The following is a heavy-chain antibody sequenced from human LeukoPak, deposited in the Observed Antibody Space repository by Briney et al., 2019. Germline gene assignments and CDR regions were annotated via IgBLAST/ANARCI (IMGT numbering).Heavy chain of an antibody. V-gene: IGHV3-74*01. CDR3: ARLTRYYDFWSGYYTRGTFDY. Sequence: HPGGSLRLSCAASGFTFSSYWMHWVRQAPGKGLVWVSRVNSAASSTSYADSVRGRFTISRDNSKNTLHLQMNSLRAEDTAVYYCARLTRYYDFWSGYYTRGTFDYWGQGTLVTVSS. CDR2: VNSAASST. D-gene: IGHD3-3*01. CDR1: GFTFSSYW. J-gene: IGHJ4*02.